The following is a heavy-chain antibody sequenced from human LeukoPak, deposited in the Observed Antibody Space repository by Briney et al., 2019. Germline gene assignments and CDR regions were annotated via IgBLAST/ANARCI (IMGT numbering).Heavy chain of an antibody. CDR2: MYNSGST. CDR1: GGSISGSY. J-gene: IGHJ4*02. CDR3: ARDSGSGSYIFDY. D-gene: IGHD3-10*01. V-gene: IGHV4-59*12. Sequence: SETLSLTCTVSGGSISGSYWSWIRQPPGKGLEWIAYMYNSGSTNYNPSLKSRVTISVDTSKKQFFLKLTSVTAADTAVYYCARDSGSGSYIFDYWGQGILVTVSS.